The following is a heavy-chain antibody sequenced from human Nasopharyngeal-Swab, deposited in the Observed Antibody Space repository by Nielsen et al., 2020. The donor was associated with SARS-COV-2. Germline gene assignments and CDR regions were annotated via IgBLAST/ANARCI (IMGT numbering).Heavy chain of an antibody. CDR1: GFTFSHYF. Sequence: SVQVSCKASGFTFSHYFMHWVRQAPGQGLEWMGVITPSGGATNYARKFRGRVTMTRDPSTSTVYLDLSSLKSEDTAVYFCASEPGGMAAPGKHFDPWGQGTLVTVSS. CDR2: ITPSGGAT. CDR3: ASEPGGMAAPGKHFDP. D-gene: IGHD6-13*01. J-gene: IGHJ5*02. V-gene: IGHV1-46*01.